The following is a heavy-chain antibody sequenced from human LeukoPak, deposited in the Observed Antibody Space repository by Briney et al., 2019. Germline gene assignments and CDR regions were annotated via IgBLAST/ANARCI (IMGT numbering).Heavy chain of an antibody. J-gene: IGHJ4*02. D-gene: IGHD3-22*01. CDR2: IYHSGST. CDR1: GGSISSGGYY. Sequence: SQTLSLTCTVSGGSISSGGYYWSWIRQPPGKGLEWIGYIYHSGSTYYNPSLKSRVTISVDTSKNQFSLKLSSVTAADTAVYYCARVGGVGHTMIDLHFDYWGQGTLVTVSS. CDR3: ARVGGVGHTMIDLHFDY. V-gene: IGHV4-30-2*05.